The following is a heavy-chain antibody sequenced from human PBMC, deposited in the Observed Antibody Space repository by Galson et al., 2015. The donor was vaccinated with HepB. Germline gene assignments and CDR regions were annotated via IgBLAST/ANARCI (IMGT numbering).Heavy chain of an antibody. CDR2: IYHSGSA. D-gene: IGHD4-17*01. CDR3: ARDLKYGRSIDY. Sequence: SETLSLTCTVSGYSISSGYYWGWIRQPPGKGLEWIGSIYHSGSAYYNPSLKSRVTISVDTSKNQFSLKLSSVTAADTAVYYCARDLKYGRSIDYWGQGTLVTVSS. J-gene: IGHJ4*02. CDR1: GYSISSGYY. V-gene: IGHV4-38-2*02.